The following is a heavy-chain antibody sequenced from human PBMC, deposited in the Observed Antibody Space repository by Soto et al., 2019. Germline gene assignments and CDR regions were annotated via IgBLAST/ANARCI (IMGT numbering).Heavy chain of an antibody. V-gene: IGHV4-31*03. D-gene: IGHD4-17*01. J-gene: IGHJ4*02. CDR3: ARYDYGDYRLLDY. CDR2: IYYSGST. Sequence: QVQLQESGPGLVKPSQTLSLTCTVSGGSISSGAYYWSWIRQHPGKGLEWIGYIYYSGSTYYNPSLKSRVTISVDTSKNQFSLKLSSVTAADTAVYYCARYDYGDYRLLDYWGQGTLVTVSS. CDR1: GGSISSGAYY.